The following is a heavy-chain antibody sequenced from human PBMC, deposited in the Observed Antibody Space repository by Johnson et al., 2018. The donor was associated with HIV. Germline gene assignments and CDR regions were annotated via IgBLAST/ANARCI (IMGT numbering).Heavy chain of an antibody. D-gene: IGHD4-17*01. V-gene: IGHV3-33*01. CDR2: IWYDGSNK. CDR3: ARLPVTTNSEDAFDI. Sequence: VQLVESGGGVVQPGRSLRLSCAASGFTFSSYGMHWVRQAPGKGLEWVAVIWYDGSNKYYAASVKGRFTISRDNSKNTLYLQMNSLRAEDTAIYYCARLPVTTNSEDAFDIWGQGTMVTVSS. J-gene: IGHJ3*02. CDR1: GFTFSSYG.